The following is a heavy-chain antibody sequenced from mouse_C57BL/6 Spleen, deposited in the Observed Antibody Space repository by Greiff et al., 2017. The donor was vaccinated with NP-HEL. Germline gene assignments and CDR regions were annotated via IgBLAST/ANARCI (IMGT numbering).Heavy chain of an antibody. CDR3: ARSVITTVQDYAMDY. J-gene: IGHJ4*01. CDR2: IHPNSGST. Sequence: QVQLQQPGAELVKPGASVKLSCKASGYTFTSYWLHWVKQRPGPGLEWIGMIHPNSGSTNYHEKFKSKATLTVDKSSSTAYMQLSSLTSEDSAVYYCARSVITTVQDYAMDYWGQGTSVTVSS. V-gene: IGHV1-64*01. CDR1: GYTFTSYW. D-gene: IGHD1-1*01.